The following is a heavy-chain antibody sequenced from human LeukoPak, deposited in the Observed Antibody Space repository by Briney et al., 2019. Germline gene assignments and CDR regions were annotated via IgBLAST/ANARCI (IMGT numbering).Heavy chain of an antibody. CDR2: IYYSGST. CDR3: ARGSWCSYTNCMLRPFDY. CDR1: GGSISDYY. V-gene: IGHV4-59*01. Sequence: KPSGTLSLTCSISGGSISDYYWNWIRQPPGKGLEWIGYIYYSGSTTYNPSLKSRVTMSVDTSKNQFSLRLSSVTAADTAVYYCARGSWCSYTNCMLRPFDYWGQGSLVTVSS. J-gene: IGHJ4*02. D-gene: IGHD2-2*01.